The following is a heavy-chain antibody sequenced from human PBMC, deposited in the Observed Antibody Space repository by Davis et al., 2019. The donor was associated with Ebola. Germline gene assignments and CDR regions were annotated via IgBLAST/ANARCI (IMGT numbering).Heavy chain of an antibody. CDR1: GYTFTSYG. D-gene: IGHD1-26*01. CDR2: ISAYNGNT. J-gene: IGHJ5*02. CDR3: ASNVLSVGGTLNWFDP. Sequence: ASVKVSCKASGYTFTSYGISWVRQAPGQGLEWMGRISAYNGNTNYAQKLQGRVTMTTDTSTSTAYMELRSLRSDDTAVYYCASNVLSVGGTLNWFDPWGQGTLVTVSS. V-gene: IGHV1-18*01.